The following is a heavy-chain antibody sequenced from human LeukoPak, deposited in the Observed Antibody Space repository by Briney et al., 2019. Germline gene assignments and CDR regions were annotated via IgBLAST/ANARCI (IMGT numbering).Heavy chain of an antibody. CDR1: GFTFSHYD. Sequence: PGRSLRLSCAASGFTFSHYDMHWVRQAPGKGLEWVAIISFDGTNKYYADSVKGRFTISRDNSKNTLYLQMDSLRAEDTAVYYCAKGGYYERPWYFDYWGQGTLVTVSS. CDR3: AKGGYYERPWYFDY. J-gene: IGHJ4*02. V-gene: IGHV3-30*18. D-gene: IGHD3-22*01. CDR2: ISFDGTNK.